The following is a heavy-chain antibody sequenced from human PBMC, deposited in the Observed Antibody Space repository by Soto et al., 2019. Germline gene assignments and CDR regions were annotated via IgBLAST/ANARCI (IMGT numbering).Heavy chain of an antibody. D-gene: IGHD6-13*01. Sequence: GASVKVSCKASGCTFSSYAISCVRQAPGQGLEWMGGIIPIFGTANYAQKFQGRVTITADESTSTAYMELSSLRSEDTAVYYCARVGIAAAGTCFDYWGQGTLVTVSS. CDR1: GCTFSSYA. CDR3: ARVGIAAAGTCFDY. V-gene: IGHV1-69*13. J-gene: IGHJ4*02. CDR2: IIPIFGTA.